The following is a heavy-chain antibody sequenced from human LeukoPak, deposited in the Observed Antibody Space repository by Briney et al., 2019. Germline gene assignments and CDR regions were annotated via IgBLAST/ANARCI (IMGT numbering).Heavy chain of an antibody. CDR1: GGTFSSYA. CDR3: ARDKFDGSGSYYYYYYGMDV. Sequence: SVKVSCKASGGTFSSYAISWVRQAPGQGLEWMGRIIPILGIANYAQKFQGRVTITADKSTSTAYMELSSLRSEDTAVYYCARDKFDGSGSYYYYYYGMDVWGQGTTVTVSS. CDR2: IIPILGIA. J-gene: IGHJ6*02. D-gene: IGHD3-10*01. V-gene: IGHV1-69*04.